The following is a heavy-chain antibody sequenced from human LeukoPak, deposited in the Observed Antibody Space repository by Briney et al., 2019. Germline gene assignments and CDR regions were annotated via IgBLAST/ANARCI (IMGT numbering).Heavy chain of an antibody. J-gene: IGHJ5*02. CDR1: GGSISSYY. CDR3: AREVGTTGWFDP. Sequence: SETLSLTCTVSGGSISSYYWSWIRQPPGKGLEWIGYIYYSGSTNYNPSLKSRVTISVDTSKNQFSLKLSPVTAADTAVYYCAREVGTTGWFDPWGQGTLVTVSS. CDR2: IYYSGST. D-gene: IGHD1-1*01. V-gene: IGHV4-59*01.